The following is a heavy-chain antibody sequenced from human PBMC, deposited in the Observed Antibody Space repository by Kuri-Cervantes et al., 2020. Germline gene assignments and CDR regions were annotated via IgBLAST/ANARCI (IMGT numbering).Heavy chain of an antibody. CDR1: GFTFSSFG. CDR2: TSKGGNVK. D-gene: IGHD1-26*01. V-gene: IGHV3-30*03. Sequence: GGSLRLSCTASGFTFSSFGLHWVRQAPGKGLEWVAATSKGGNVKIYTDSVRGRFTISRDNSKNTLYLQMDNLRSEDTAVYYCARDILVGRPDYFDRWGQGTLVTVSS. J-gene: IGHJ4*02. CDR3: ARDILVGRPDYFDR.